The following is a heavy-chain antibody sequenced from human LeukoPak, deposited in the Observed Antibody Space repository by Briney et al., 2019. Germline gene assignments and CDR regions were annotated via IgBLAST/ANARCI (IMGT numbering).Heavy chain of an antibody. V-gene: IGHV3-72*01. CDR3: ARSYYYGGSTYYIDY. CDR1: GFTSSDHY. D-gene: IGHD3-10*01. J-gene: IGHJ4*02. CDR2: TRNKANSYST. Sequence: PGGSLRLSCAASGFTSSDHYFDWVRQAPGKGLEWVGRTRNKANSYSTDYAASVKGRSIISRDASKNSLYLQMNTLKTEDTAVYYCARSYYYGGSTYYIDYWGQGTLVTVSS.